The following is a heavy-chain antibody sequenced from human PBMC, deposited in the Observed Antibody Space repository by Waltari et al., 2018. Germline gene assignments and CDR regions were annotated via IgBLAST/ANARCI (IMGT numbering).Heavy chain of an antibody. CDR2: IFSNDEK. Sequence: QVTLKESGPVLVKPTETLTLTCTVSGFSLSNARMGVSWIRPPPGKALEWLAHIFSNDEKSYSTSLKSRLTISKDTSKSQVVLTMTNMDPVDTATYYCARIGRSGYAGTYYFDYWGQGTLVTVSS. V-gene: IGHV2-26*01. D-gene: IGHD3-22*01. J-gene: IGHJ4*02. CDR1: GFSLSNARMG. CDR3: ARIGRSGYAGTYYFDY.